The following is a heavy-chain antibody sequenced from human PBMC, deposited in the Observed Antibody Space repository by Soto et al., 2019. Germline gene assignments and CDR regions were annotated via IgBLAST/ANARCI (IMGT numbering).Heavy chain of an antibody. D-gene: IGHD4-17*01. J-gene: IGHJ6*02. CDR2: IIPIFGTA. CDR1: GGTFSSYA. CDR3: ASGYGDYVESGYYYGMDV. V-gene: IGHV1-69*13. Sequence: SVKVSCKASGGTFSSYAISWVRQAPGQGLEWMGGIIPIFGTANYAQKFQGRVTITADESTSTAYMELSSLRSEDTAVYYCASGYGDYVESGYYYGMDVWGQGTTVTVSS.